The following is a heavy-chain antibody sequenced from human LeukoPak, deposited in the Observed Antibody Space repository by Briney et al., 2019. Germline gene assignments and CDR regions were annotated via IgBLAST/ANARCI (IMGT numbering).Heavy chain of an antibody. J-gene: IGHJ4*02. CDR2: IYHSGST. D-gene: IGHD4-17*01. CDR3: ARVSPLVDGDPFDY. Sequence: SETLSLTCAVSGGSISSGGYSWSWIRQPPGKGLEWIGYIYHSGSTYYNPSLKSRVTISVDTSKNQFSLKLSSVTAADTAVYYCARVSPLVDGDPFDYWGQGTLVTVSS. CDR1: GGSISSGGYS. V-gene: IGHV4-30-2*05.